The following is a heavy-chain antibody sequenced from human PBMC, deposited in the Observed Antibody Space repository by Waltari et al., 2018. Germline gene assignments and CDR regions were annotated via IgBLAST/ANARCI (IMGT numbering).Heavy chain of an antibody. CDR2: ISSSSSYI. J-gene: IGHJ4*02. CDR1: GFTFSSYS. D-gene: IGHD1-7*01. CDR3: ASQYTKAAGTPKNQDY. Sequence: EVQLVESGGGLVKPGGSLRLSCAASGFTFSSYSMNWVRQAPGKGLEWVSSISSSSSYIYDAGSVKGRFTVSRDNAKNSRYLQMNSLRAEDTAVYYCASQYTKAAGTPKNQDYWGQGTLVTVSS. V-gene: IGHV3-21*01.